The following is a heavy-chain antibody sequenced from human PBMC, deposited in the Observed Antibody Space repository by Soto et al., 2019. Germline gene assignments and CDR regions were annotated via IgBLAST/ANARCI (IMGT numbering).Heavy chain of an antibody. Sequence: PSETLSLTCTVSGGSISSYYWSWIRQPPGKGLEWIGYIYYSGSTNYNPSLKSRVTISVDTSKNQFSLKLSSVTAADTAVYYCAREPEGYYGMDVWGQGTTVTVSS. CDR1: GGSISSYY. V-gene: IGHV4-59*01. J-gene: IGHJ6*02. CDR3: AREPEGYYGMDV. CDR2: IYYSGST.